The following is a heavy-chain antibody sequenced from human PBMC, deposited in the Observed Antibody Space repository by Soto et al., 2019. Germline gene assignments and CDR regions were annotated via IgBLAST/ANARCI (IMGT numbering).Heavy chain of an antibody. J-gene: IGHJ4*02. V-gene: IGHV1-69*12. CDR1: GGTFSSYA. D-gene: IGHD1-26*01. CDR2: IIPIFGTA. Sequence: QVQLVQSGAEVKKPGSSVKVSCKASGGTFSSYAISWVRQAPGQGLEWMGGIIPIFGTANYAQKFQGRVTLTAAESTSTAYMELSSLRSEDTAVYYCASLDDIVGALHPIDYWGQGTLVTVSS. CDR3: ASLDDIVGALHPIDY.